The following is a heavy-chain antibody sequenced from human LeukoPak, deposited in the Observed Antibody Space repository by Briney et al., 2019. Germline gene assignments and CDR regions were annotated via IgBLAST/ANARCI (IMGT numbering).Heavy chain of an antibody. J-gene: IGHJ4*02. CDR1: GGSLSSYY. Sequence: SGPTLVKPSETLSLTCTVSGGSLSSYYWSWIRQPPGKGLEWIGYIYYSGSTYYNPSLKSRVTISVDTSKNQFSLKLSSVTAADTAVYYCARESRNYYDSSEHYWGQGTLVTVSS. V-gene: IGHV4-59*06. D-gene: IGHD3-22*01. CDR2: IYYSGST. CDR3: ARESRNYYDSSEHY.